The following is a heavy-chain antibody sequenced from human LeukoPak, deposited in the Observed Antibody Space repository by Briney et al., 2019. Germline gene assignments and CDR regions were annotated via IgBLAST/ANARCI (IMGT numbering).Heavy chain of an antibody. Sequence: GGSLRLSCAASGFAVSNTYLNWGRQAPGKGLEWVSIIDHGGATFYIDSVKGRFSISRDNSKNALYLQINNVRTEDTAVYFCARGGVRGGFDIWGQGTMVAVSS. CDR2: IDHGGAT. V-gene: IGHV3-66*01. CDR3: ARGGVRGGFDI. D-gene: IGHD2-15*01. J-gene: IGHJ3*02. CDR1: GFAVSNTY.